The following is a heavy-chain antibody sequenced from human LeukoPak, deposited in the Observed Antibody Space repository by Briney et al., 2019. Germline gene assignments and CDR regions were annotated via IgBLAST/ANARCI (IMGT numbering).Heavy chain of an antibody. D-gene: IGHD6-25*01. CDR2: ISGSSSYI. J-gene: IGHJ4*02. Sequence: PGGSLRLSCAASGFTFSSYSMNWVRQAPGKGLEWVSSISGSSSYIYYADSAKGRFTISRDNAKNSLYLQMNSLGAEDTAVYYCARASGALDYWGQGTLVTVSS. CDR3: ARASGALDY. V-gene: IGHV3-21*01. CDR1: GFTFSSYS.